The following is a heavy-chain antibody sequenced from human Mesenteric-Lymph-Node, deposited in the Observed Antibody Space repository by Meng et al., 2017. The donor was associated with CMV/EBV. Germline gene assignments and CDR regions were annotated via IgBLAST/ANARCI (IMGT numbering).Heavy chain of an antibody. CDR1: GFTFSTYE. J-gene: IGHJ3*02. Sequence: GESLKISCAASGFTFSTYEMKWVRQAPGKGLEWVSAISGSGGSTYYADSVKGRFTISRDNSKNTLYLQLNGLRAEDTAVYYCAKDLTVGYDLPDDAFDIWGQGTMVTVSS. CDR2: ISGSGGST. V-gene: IGHV3-23*01. CDR3: AKDLTVGYDLPDDAFDI. D-gene: IGHD5-12*01.